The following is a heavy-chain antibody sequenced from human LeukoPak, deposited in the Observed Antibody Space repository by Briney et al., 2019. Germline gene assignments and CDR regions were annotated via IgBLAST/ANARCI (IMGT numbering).Heavy chain of an antibody. CDR1: GFTFSSYA. Sequence: TGGSLRLSCAASGFTFSSYAMSWVRQAPGKGLEWVSAISGSGGSTYYADSVKGRFTISRDNSKNTLYLQMNSLRAEDTAVYYCARGYGDYGDAFDIWGPWTMVTVSS. CDR2: ISGSGGST. D-gene: IGHD4-17*01. J-gene: IGHJ3*02. V-gene: IGHV3-23*01. CDR3: ARGYGDYGDAFDI.